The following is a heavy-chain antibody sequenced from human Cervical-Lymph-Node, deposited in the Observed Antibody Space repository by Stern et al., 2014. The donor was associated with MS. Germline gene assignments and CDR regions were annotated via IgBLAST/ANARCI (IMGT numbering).Heavy chain of an antibody. CDR1: GFTFSDYH. D-gene: IGHD2-21*02. J-gene: IGHJ4*02. CDR2: ISTTGTTI. CDR3: VRASDPLFEY. V-gene: IGHV3-11*01. Sequence: QVQLVESGGGSVKPGGSLRLSCAVSGFTFSDYHMHWICQAPGQGLEWISYISTTGTTIYYADSVKGRFTISRDNAKNSLYLQMNSLRVEYTAVYYCVRASDPLFEYWGQGTLVTVSS.